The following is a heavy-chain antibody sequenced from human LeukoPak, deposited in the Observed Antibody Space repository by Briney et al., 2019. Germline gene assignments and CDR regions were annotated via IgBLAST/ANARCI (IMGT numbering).Heavy chain of an antibody. Sequence: SETLSLTCTVSGGSISSGGYYWSWIRQHPGKGLEWIGYIYYSGSTYYNPSLKSRVTISVDTSKNQFSLKLSSVTAADTAVYYCARGFHDFWSGYYLMGSNYYYMDVWGKGTTVTVSS. V-gene: IGHV4-31*03. J-gene: IGHJ6*03. CDR1: GGSISSGGYY. CDR3: ARGFHDFWSGYYLMGSNYYYMDV. D-gene: IGHD3-3*01. CDR2: IYYSGST.